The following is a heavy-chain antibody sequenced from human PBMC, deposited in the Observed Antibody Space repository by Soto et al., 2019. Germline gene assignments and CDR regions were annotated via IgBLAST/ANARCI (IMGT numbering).Heavy chain of an antibody. CDR1: GFTFSSYA. Sequence: GGSLRLSCAASGFTFSSYAMSWVRQAPGKGLEWVSAISGSGGSTYYADSVKGRFTISRDNSKNTLYLQMNSLRAEDTAVYYCAKDSHGSGDYYYDYWGQGTLVTVSS. D-gene: IGHD5-12*01. V-gene: IGHV3-23*01. CDR3: AKDSHGSGDYYYDY. J-gene: IGHJ4*02. CDR2: ISGSGGST.